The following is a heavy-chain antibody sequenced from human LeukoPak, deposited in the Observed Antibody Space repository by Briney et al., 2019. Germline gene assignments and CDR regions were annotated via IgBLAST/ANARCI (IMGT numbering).Heavy chain of an antibody. CDR2: IYTSGST. Sequence: PSETLSLTCTVSGGSISSSSYYWSWIRQPAGKGLEWIGRIYTSGSTNYNPSLKSRVTMSVDTSKNQFSLKLSSVTAADTAVYYCARELGGYGDYWGQGTLVTVSS. V-gene: IGHV4-61*02. D-gene: IGHD2-15*01. CDR3: ARELGGYGDY. CDR1: GGSISSSSYY. J-gene: IGHJ4*02.